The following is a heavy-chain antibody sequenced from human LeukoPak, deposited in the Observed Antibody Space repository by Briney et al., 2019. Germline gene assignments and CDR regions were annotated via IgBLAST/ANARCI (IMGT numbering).Heavy chain of an antibody. J-gene: IGHJ3*02. V-gene: IGHV3-23*01. CDR1: VFTFSSYA. CDR2: IGVSDGMT. Sequence: GGSLRLSCAASVFTFSSYAMSWVRQAPGKGLEWVSPIGVSDGMTYYADSVKGRSTISRDTSKNTLYLQMNSLRAEDTAVYYCAKDLPYRRELDAFDIWGQGTMVTVSS. D-gene: IGHD1-26*01. CDR3: AKDLPYRRELDAFDI.